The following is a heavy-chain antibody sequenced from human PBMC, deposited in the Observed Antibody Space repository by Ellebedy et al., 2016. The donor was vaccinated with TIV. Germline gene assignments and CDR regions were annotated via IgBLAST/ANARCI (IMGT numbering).Heavy chain of an antibody. Sequence: GESLKISCAASGFTFSSYAMSWVRQAPGKGLEWVSAISGSGGSTYYADSVKGRFTISRDNSKNTLYLQMNSLRAEDTAVYYCAKDGQRLVRRYFDYWGQGTLVTVSS. V-gene: IGHV3-23*01. J-gene: IGHJ4*02. D-gene: IGHD6-13*01. CDR2: ISGSGGST. CDR1: GFTFSSYA. CDR3: AKDGQRLVRRYFDY.